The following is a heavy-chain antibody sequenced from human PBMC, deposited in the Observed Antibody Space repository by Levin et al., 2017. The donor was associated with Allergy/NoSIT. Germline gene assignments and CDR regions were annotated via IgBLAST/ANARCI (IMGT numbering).Heavy chain of an antibody. V-gene: IGHV3-66*01. Sequence: GESLKISCAASGFTVSSNYMSWVRQAPGKGLEWVSVIYSGGSTYYADSVKGRFTISRDNSKNTLYLQMNSLRAEDTAVYYCARRAGSYSPFDYWGQGTLVTVSS. CDR3: ARRAGSYSPFDY. D-gene: IGHD1-26*01. CDR2: IYSGGST. CDR1: GFTVSSNY. J-gene: IGHJ4*02.